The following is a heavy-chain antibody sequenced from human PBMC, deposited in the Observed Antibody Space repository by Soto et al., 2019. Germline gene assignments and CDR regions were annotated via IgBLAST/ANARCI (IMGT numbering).Heavy chain of an antibody. J-gene: IGHJ4*02. D-gene: IGHD3-3*01. Sequence: PGGSLRLSCAASGFTFSDYYMDWVRQAPGKGLEWVGRSRNKASSYTTQFAASVEGRFTISRDDSKNSLYLQMNSLKTEDTAVYYCARSGSDYFDYWGQGTLVTVS. CDR3: ARSGSDYFDY. V-gene: IGHV3-72*01. CDR2: SRNKASSYTT. CDR1: GFTFSDYY.